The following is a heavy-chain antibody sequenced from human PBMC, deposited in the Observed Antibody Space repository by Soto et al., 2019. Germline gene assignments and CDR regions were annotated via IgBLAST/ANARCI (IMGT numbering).Heavy chain of an antibody. CDR1: GYAFTSYY. CDR3: ARDIAYCGGDCYSEDY. V-gene: IGHV1-46*01. Sequence: VXSVKVSCKAFGYAFTSYYMHWVRQAPGQGLEWMGIINPSGGSTSYAQKFQGRVTMTRDTSTSTVYMELSSLRSEDTAVYYCARDIAYCGGDCYSEDYWGQGTLVTVSS. J-gene: IGHJ4*02. D-gene: IGHD2-21*02. CDR2: INPSGGST.